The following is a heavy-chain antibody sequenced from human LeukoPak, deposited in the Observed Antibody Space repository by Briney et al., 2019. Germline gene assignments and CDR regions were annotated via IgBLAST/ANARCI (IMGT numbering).Heavy chain of an antibody. Sequence: GSLRLSCAASGFTFDDYAMHWVRQPPGKGLEWIGYIYYSGSTNYNPSLKSRVTISVDTSKNQLSLKLSSVTAADTAVYYCARAGSEEVGATYDYWGQGTLVTVSS. CDR2: IYYSGST. D-gene: IGHD1-26*01. J-gene: IGHJ4*02. CDR3: ARAGSEEVGATYDY. CDR1: GFTFDDYA. V-gene: IGHV4-59*13.